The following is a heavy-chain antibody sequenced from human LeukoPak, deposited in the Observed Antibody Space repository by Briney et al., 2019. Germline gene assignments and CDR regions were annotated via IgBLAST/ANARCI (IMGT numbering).Heavy chain of an antibody. Sequence: GGSLRLSCAASGFTFSSYGMQWVRQAPGKGLEWVSSISSSSSYIYYADSVKGRFTISRDNAKNSLYPQMNSLRAEDTAAYYCASGDPPGYWGQGTLVTVSS. J-gene: IGHJ4*02. D-gene: IGHD3-10*01. CDR2: ISSSSSYI. V-gene: IGHV3-21*01. CDR3: ASGDPPGY. CDR1: GFTFSSYG.